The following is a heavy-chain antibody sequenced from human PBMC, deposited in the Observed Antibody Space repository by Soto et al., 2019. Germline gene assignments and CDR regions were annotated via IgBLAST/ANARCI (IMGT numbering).Heavy chain of an antibody. Sequence: GGSLRLSCAASGFTFSDYGVHWVRQAPGKGLEWVAVISYDGNNKYYADSVKGRFTISRDNSKNTMYLQMNSLRAEDTAVYYCAKDREQQLVRGWFDPWGQGTLVTVSS. J-gene: IGHJ5*02. CDR2: ISYDGNNK. CDR1: GFTFSDYG. CDR3: AKDREQQLVRGWFDP. D-gene: IGHD6-13*01. V-gene: IGHV3-30*18.